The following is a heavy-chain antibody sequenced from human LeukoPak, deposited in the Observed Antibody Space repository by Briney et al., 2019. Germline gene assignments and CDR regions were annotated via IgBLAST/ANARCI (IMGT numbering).Heavy chain of an antibody. D-gene: IGHD3-9*01. Sequence: SETLSLTCAVSGYSISSGYYWGWIRQPPGRGLEWIGSIYHSGSTYYNPSLKSRVTISVDTSKNQFSLKLSSVTAADTAVYYCALGHDILTGYYPFDYWGQGTLVTVPS. CDR2: IYHSGST. V-gene: IGHV4-38-2*01. CDR3: ALGHDILTGYYPFDY. CDR1: GYSISSGYY. J-gene: IGHJ4*02.